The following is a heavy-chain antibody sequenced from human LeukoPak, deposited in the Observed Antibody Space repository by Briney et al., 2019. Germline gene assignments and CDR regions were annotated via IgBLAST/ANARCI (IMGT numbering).Heavy chain of an antibody. CDR2: INQGGSER. CDR3: ARRSGWYNDY. J-gene: IGHJ4*02. CDR1: GVTFSSYW. Sequence: TGGSLRLSCAASGVTFSSYWMSWVRQAPGKGLEWVANINQGGSERYYVDSVKGRFTISRDNAKNSLYLQMNSLRADDTAVYYCARRSGWYNDYWGQGTLVTVSS. D-gene: IGHD6-19*01. V-gene: IGHV3-7*01.